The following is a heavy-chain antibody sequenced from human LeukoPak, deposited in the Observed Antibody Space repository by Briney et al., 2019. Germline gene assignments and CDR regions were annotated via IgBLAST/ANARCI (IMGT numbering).Heavy chain of an antibody. V-gene: IGHV4-4*07. J-gene: IGHJ4*02. CDR2: IHTSGST. D-gene: IGHD6-19*01. CDR3: ARRDISSGWSFDY. Sequence: ASETLSLTCTVSGGSISNYHWSWIRQPAGKGLEWIGQIHTSGSTNYNPPLKSRVTMSIDTPENQLSLTIRSVTAADTDVYYCARRDISSGWSFDYWGQGTLVTVSS. CDR1: GGSISNYH.